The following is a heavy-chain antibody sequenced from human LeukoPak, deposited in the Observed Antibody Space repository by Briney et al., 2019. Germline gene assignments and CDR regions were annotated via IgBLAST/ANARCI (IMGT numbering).Heavy chain of an antibody. J-gene: IGHJ4*02. CDR2: INHSGST. V-gene: IGHV4-34*01. CDR3: ARGGDTAFDY. Sequence: KPSETLSLTCAVYGGFFSGYYWSWIRQPPGKGLEWIGEINHSGSTNYNPSLKSRVTISVDTSKNQFSLKLSSVTAADTAVYYCARGGDTAFDYWGQGTLVTVSS. CDR1: GGFFSGYY. D-gene: IGHD5-18*01.